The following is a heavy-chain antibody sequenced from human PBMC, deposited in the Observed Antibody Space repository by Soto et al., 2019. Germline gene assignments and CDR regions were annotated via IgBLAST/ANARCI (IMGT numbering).Heavy chain of an antibody. J-gene: IGHJ4*02. CDR2: IYYSGST. Sequence: SETLSLTCTVSGGSISSSSYYWGWIRQPPGKGLEWIGSIYYSGSTYYNPSLKSRVTISVDTSKNQFSLKLSSVTAADTAVYYCARLGPGPTVTTGIGYYFDYWGQGTLVTVSS. CDR3: ARLGPGPTVTTGIGYYFDY. D-gene: IGHD4-17*01. V-gene: IGHV4-39*01. CDR1: GGSISSSSYY.